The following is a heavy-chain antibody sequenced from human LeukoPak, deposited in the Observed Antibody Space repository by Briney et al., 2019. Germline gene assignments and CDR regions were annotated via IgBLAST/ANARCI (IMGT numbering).Heavy chain of an antibody. CDR1: GGSLSSYY. CDR2: IYYSGST. V-gene: IGHV4-59*08. J-gene: IGHJ4*02. D-gene: IGHD3-22*01. CDR3: ARQYYYDRRTFDY. Sequence: SETLSLTGTVSGGSLSSYYWSWIRQPPGKGLEWIGYIYYSGSTNYNPSLKSRVTISVDMSKNQFSLNLSTATAADTAVYYCARQYYYDRRTFDYWGQGTLVTVSS.